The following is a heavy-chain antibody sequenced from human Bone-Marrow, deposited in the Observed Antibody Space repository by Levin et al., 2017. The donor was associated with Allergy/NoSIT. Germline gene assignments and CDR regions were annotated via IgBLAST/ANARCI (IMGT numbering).Heavy chain of an antibody. D-gene: IGHD3-9*01. J-gene: IGHJ4*02. CDR1: SFPLLSFS. Sequence: GESLKISSAFSSFPLLSFSLSFLLPPPFKGLEWISCSSPTGSLKFYADSVKGRFTIARDNAKNLLFLQMDSLRDEDTALYYCARDGTEYTALTDRGFDDWCQGIHVTVSS. CDR2: SSPTGSLK. V-gene: IGHV3-11*01. CDR3: ARDGTEYTALTDRGFDD.